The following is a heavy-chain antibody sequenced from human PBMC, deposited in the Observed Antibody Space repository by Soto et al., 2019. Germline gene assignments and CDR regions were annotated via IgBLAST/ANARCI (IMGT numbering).Heavy chain of an antibody. J-gene: IGHJ4*02. D-gene: IGHD4-17*01. CDR3: ARGPGDYVYPFDY. CDR1: VYTFTSYD. V-gene: IGHV1-8*01. Sequence: ASVKVSCKASVYTFTSYDINWVRQATGQGLEWMGWMNPNSGNTGYAQKFRGRVTMTRNTSISTAYMELSSLRSEDTAVYYCARGPGDYVYPFDYWGQGTLVTVSS. CDR2: MNPNSGNT.